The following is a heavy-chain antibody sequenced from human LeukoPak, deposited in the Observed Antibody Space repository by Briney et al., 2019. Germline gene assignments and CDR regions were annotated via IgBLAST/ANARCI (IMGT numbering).Heavy chain of an antibody. J-gene: IGHJ6*03. V-gene: IGHV3-74*01. D-gene: IGHD3-10*01. CDR3: ARDWESMVRGVNGWYYYYYMDV. CDR2: INSDGGST. CDR1: GFTFSSYW. Sequence: GGSLRLSCAASGFTFSSYWMHWVRQAPGKGLVWVSRINSDGGSTSYADSVKGRFTISRDKAKNTLYLQMNSLRAEDTAVYYCARDWESMVRGVNGWYYYYYMDVWGKGNTVTVSS.